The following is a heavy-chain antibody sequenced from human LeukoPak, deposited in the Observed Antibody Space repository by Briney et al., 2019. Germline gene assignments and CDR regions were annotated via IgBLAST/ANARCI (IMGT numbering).Heavy chain of an antibody. D-gene: IGHD2-2*01. Sequence: PSETLSLTCAVYGGSSSVYYWSWIRQPPGKGLEWIGEINHSGSTKFNPSLKSRVTLSIDTSRNQFSLNLSSVTAADTAVYYCARLFCYSTACYVDSWGQGTLITVIS. CDR3: ARLFCYSTACYVDS. V-gene: IGHV4-34*01. J-gene: IGHJ4*02. CDR2: INHSGST. CDR1: GGSSSVYY.